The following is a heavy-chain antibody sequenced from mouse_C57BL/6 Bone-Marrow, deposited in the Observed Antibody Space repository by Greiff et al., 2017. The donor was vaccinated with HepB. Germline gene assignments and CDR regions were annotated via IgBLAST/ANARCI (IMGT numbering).Heavy chain of an antibody. Sequence: VKVVESGPGLVAPSQSLSITCTVSGFSLTSYGVHWVRQPPGKGLEWLVVIWSDGSTTYNSALKSRLSISKDNSKSQVFLKMNSLQTDDTAMYYCARQRDYYGSSYNYAMDYWGQGTSVTVSS. CDR1: GFSLTSYG. J-gene: IGHJ4*01. D-gene: IGHD1-1*01. CDR2: IWSDGST. CDR3: ARQRDYYGSSYNYAMDY. V-gene: IGHV2-6-1*01.